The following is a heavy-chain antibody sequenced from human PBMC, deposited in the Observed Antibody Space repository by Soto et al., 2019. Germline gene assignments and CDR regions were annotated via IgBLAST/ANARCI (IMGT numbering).Heavy chain of an antibody. CDR2: FYYSEST. Sequence: SETLSLTCTVSGGSISSSSYYWGWIRQPPGKGLGWIGSFYYSESTYYNPSLKSRVTISVDTSKNQFSLKLSSVTAADTAVYYCATITIFGVVPSYLDYWGQGTLVTVSS. J-gene: IGHJ4*02. CDR3: ATITIFGVVPSYLDY. V-gene: IGHV4-39*01. D-gene: IGHD3-3*01. CDR1: GGSISSSSYY.